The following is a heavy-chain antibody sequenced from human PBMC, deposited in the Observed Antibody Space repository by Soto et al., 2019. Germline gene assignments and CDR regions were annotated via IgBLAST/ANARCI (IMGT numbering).Heavy chain of an antibody. J-gene: IGHJ4*02. D-gene: IGHD3-22*01. Sequence: PSETLSLTCAVYGGSFSGYYWSWIRQPPGKGLEWIGEINHSGSTNYNPSLKSRVTISVDTSKNQFSLKLSSVTAADTAVYYCARAARVKSFDYWGQGTLVTVSS. CDR3: ARAARVKSFDY. V-gene: IGHV4-34*01. CDR1: GGSFSGYY. CDR2: INHSGST.